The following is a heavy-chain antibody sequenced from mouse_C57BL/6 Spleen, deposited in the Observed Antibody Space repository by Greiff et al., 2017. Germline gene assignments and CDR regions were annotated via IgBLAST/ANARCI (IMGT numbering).Heavy chain of an antibody. CDR1: VYTFTSYW. D-gene: IGHD1-1*01. CDR3: AILYYYGSSPCAY. Sequence: QVQLQQPGAELVMPGASVQLSCKASVYTFTSYWMHWVKQRPGQGLAWIGELDPSDSYTISNPTFKGKSTLTVDKSSRTAYMQLSSRTSEDSAVYYCAILYYYGSSPCAYWGQGSLVT. J-gene: IGHJ3*01. CDR2: LDPSDSYT. V-gene: IGHV1-69*01.